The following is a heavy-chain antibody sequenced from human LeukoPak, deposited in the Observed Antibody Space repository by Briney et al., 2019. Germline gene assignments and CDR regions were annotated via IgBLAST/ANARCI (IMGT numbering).Heavy chain of an antibody. CDR3: ARDEYSSGWSYYYYGMDV. V-gene: IGHV3-11*01. J-gene: IGHJ6*02. Sequence: GGSLRLSWAASGFTFSDYYMSWIRQAPGKGLEWVSYISSSGSTIYYADSVKGRFTISRDNAKNSLYLQMNSLRAEDTAVYYCARDEYSSGWSYYYYGMDVWGQGTTVTVSS. CDR2: ISSSGSTI. CDR1: GFTFSDYY. D-gene: IGHD6-19*01.